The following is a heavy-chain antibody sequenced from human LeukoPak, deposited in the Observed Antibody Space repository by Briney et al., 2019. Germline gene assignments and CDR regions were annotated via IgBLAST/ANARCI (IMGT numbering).Heavy chain of an antibody. Sequence: KPSETLSLTCTVSGGSISSYYWSWIRQPPGKGLEWIGYIYYSGSTNYNPSLKSRVTISVDTCKNQFSLKLSSVTAADTAVYYCARAWQLGTFDYWGQGTLVTVSS. V-gene: IGHV4-59*01. J-gene: IGHJ4*02. CDR1: GGSISSYY. CDR3: ARAWQLGTFDY. CDR2: IYYSGST. D-gene: IGHD6-13*01.